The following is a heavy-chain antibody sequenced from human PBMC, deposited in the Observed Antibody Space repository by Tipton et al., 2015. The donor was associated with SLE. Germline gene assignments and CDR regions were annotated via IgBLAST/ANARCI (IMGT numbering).Heavy chain of an antibody. D-gene: IGHD3-22*01. CDR3: ARAPGHFDRSGYYSYYFDY. J-gene: IGHJ4*02. V-gene: IGHV3-23*01. Sequence: SLRLSCVGSGFTFSNYVMSRVRQAPGKGLEWVSVISDSGAYTYYADSVKGRFTISRDNSKNTQYLQMNSLRAEDTAIYYCARAPGHFDRSGYYSYYFDYWGQGTLVTVSS. CDR1: GFTFSNYV. CDR2: ISDSGAYT.